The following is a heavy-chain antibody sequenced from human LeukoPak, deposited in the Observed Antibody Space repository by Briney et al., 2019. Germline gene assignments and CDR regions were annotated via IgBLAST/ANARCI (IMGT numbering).Heavy chain of an antibody. CDR3: ARGGAIIQWELLDY. J-gene: IGHJ4*02. CDR1: GFTVTTSE. D-gene: IGHD1-26*01. Sequence: GGSLRLSCAASGFTVTTSEMDWVRQAPGKGLEWVSYINSDNAVLYGDSVKGRFTISSDKATNSVYLQMNSLRAEDTAVYYCARGGAIIQWELLDYWGQGTLVTVSS. CDR2: INSDNAV. V-gene: IGHV3-48*03.